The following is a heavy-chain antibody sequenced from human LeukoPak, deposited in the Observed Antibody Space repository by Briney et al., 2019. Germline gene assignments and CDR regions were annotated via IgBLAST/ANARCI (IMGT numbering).Heavy chain of an antibody. J-gene: IGHJ4*02. CDR3: ARLPVDTAMVFFDY. V-gene: IGHV4-34*01. CDR1: GGSFSGYY. CDR2: INHSGSA. Sequence: SETLSLTCAVYGGSFSGYYWSWIRQPPGKGLEWIGEINHSGSANYNPSLKSRVTISVDTSKNQFSLKLSSVTAADTAVYYCARLPVDTAMVFFDYWGQGTLVTVSS. D-gene: IGHD5-18*01.